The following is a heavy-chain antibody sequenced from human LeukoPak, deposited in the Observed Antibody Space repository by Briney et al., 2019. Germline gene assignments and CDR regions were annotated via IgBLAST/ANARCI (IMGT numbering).Heavy chain of an antibody. D-gene: IGHD6-13*01. CDR3: ARDASRYSSRFTI. J-gene: IGHJ4*02. CDR1: GFTFSSYS. V-gene: IGHV3-21*01. Sequence: GGSLRLSCAASGFTFSSYSMNWVRQGPGEGLEWVSSISSSSSYIYYADSVKGRFTISRDKAKNSLYLQMNSLRAEDTAVYYCARDASRYSSRFTIWGQGTLVTVSS. CDR2: ISSSSSYI.